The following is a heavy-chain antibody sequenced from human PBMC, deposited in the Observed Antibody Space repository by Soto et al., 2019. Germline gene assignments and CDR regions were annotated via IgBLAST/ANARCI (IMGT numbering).Heavy chain of an antibody. V-gene: IGHV4-59*01. CDR2: IYYSGST. CDR3: ARYIVATTAYYYYMDV. CDR1: GGSISSYY. Sequence: PSETLSLTCTVSGGSISSYYWSWIRQPPGKGLEWIGYIYYSGSTNYNPSLKSRVTISVDTSKNQFSLKLSSVTAADTAVYYCARYIVATTAYYYYMDVWGKGTTVTVSS. D-gene: IGHD5-12*01. J-gene: IGHJ6*03.